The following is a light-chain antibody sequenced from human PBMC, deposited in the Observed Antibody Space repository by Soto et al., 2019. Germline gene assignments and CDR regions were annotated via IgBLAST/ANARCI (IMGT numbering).Light chain of an antibody. CDR3: QQYNSYSPWT. J-gene: IGKJ1*01. CDR2: DAS. CDR1: QSISSW. V-gene: IGKV1-5*01. Sequence: DIPMTQSPATLSASVGDRVTITCRTSQSISSWLAWYQQKPGKAPKLLIYDASSLESGVPSRFSGSGSGTEFTLTISSLQPDDFATYYCQQYNSYSPWTFGQGTNVDIK.